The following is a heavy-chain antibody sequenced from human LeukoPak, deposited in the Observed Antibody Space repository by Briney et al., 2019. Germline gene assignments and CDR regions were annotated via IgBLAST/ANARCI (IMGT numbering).Heavy chain of an antibody. CDR1: GYTFTSYA. D-gene: IGHD3-3*01. CDR3: ARDRRITIRNYYYYYGMDV. V-gene: IGHV1-3*01. Sequence: ASVKVSCKASGYTFTSYAIHWVRQAPGQRLEWMGWISAGNGNTKYSQKFQSRVTITRDTSASTAYMELSSLRSEDTAVYYCARDRRITIRNYYYYYGMDVWGQGTTVTVSS. J-gene: IGHJ6*02. CDR2: ISAGNGNT.